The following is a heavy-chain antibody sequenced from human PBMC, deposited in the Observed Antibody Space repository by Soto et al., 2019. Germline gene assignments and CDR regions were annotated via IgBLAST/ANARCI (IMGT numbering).Heavy chain of an antibody. J-gene: IGHJ4*02. Sequence: PWGPLRLSCATSGVTFSSYALVWVRQAAEKGLEWVASISNNGDTAYYADSVKGRFTISRGNSENTLYLQMNGLRADDTALYFCAKSRVFIGAIVTLLDSWGQGTQVTVSS. D-gene: IGHD3-16*02. CDR2: ISNNGDTA. CDR1: GVTFSSYA. CDR3: AKSRVFIGAIVTLLDS. V-gene: IGHV3-23*01.